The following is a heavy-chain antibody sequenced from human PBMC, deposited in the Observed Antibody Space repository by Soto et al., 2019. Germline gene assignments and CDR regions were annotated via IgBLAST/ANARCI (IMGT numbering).Heavy chain of an antibody. J-gene: IGHJ4*01. CDR3: ARRWSGTDY. CDR2: IHNSGST. D-gene: IGHD3-10*01. Sequence: SETLSLTCTVSGGSITSYYWSWIRQPQGKGLEWIGYIHNSGSTSYNPSLQSRVTISADVSKNQFSLDLRSVTAADTAVYYCARRWSGTDYWGHGTLVTVSS. CDR1: GGSITSYY. V-gene: IGHV4-59*01.